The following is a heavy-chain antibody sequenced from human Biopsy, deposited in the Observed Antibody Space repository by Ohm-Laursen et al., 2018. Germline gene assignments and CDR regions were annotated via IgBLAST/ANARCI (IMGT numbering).Heavy chain of an antibody. Sequence: LSLTCAASGFTFSSYAMSWVRQTPGKSLECISTISGSGASSHYADSVKGRFTISRDASKNTLYLLMNSLRAEDTAMYYCAKGGYCTTTSCYMDVDYWGQGTLVTVSS. V-gene: IGHV3-23*01. J-gene: IGHJ4*02. CDR1: GFTFSSYA. CDR3: AKGGYCTTTSCYMDVDY. D-gene: IGHD2-2*02. CDR2: ISGSGASS.